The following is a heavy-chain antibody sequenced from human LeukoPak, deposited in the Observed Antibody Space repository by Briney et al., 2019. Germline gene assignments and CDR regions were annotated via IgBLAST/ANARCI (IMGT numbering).Heavy chain of an antibody. CDR2: ISTNGGST. CDR1: GFTFSSYA. V-gene: IGHV3-64*01. Sequence: GGSLRLSCAASGFTFSSYAMHWVGQAPGKGLEYVSGISTNGGSTNYANSVKGRFTISRDNSKNTLYLQMGSLRAEDMAVYYCARDHGSGSYSDYWGQGTLVTVSS. D-gene: IGHD1-26*01. J-gene: IGHJ4*02. CDR3: ARDHGSGSYSDY.